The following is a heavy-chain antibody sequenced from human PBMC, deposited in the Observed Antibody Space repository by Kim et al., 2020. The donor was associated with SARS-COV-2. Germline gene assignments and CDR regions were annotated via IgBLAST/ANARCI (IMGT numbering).Heavy chain of an antibody. V-gene: IGHV4-39*01. D-gene: IGHD1-26*01. CDR3: ARRVGATYNWCDP. Sequence: NPSLKGRVTISVDTSENQLSLKLGSVTAADTAVYSCARRVGATYNWCDPWGQGTLVTVSS. J-gene: IGHJ5*02.